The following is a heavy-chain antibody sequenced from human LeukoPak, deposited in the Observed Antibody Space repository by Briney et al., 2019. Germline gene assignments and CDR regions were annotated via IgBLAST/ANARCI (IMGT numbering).Heavy chain of an antibody. CDR1: GGSISSDY. D-gene: IGHD6-19*01. CDR2: IYNSGST. Sequence: SETLSLTCTVSGGSISSDYWSWIRQPPGKGLEWIGYIYNSGSTNYNPSLKSRVTISVDTSKSQISLRLNSVTAADTAVYYCARRVTTSGWYRDDYWGQGTLVTVSP. J-gene: IGHJ4*02. V-gene: IGHV4-59*08. CDR3: ARRVTTSGWYRDDY.